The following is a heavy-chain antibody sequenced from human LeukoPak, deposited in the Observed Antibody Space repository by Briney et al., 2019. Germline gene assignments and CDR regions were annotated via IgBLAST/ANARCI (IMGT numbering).Heavy chain of an antibody. J-gene: IGHJ4*02. Sequence: GGSLRLSCAASGFTFSSYSMSWVRQAPGKGLERVSSISSTSIYIYYVDSVKGRFTISRDNAKNSLYLQMDSLRAEDTAVYYCARFVWSTGCYHEYWGQGTLVTVSS. V-gene: IGHV3-21*01. CDR3: ARFVWSTGCYHEY. CDR1: GFTFSSYS. CDR2: ISSTSIYI. D-gene: IGHD3-22*01.